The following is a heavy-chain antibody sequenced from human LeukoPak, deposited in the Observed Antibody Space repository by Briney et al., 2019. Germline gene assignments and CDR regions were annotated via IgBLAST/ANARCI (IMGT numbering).Heavy chain of an antibody. CDR3: AKDQGSSGWYRY. Sequence: GGSLRLSCAASGFTFSSYAMSWVRQAPGKGLEWVSSISGSGGSTYYADSVKGRFTISRDNSKNTLYLQMNSLRAEDTAVYYCAKDQGSSGWYRYWRQGTLVSVSS. CDR2: ISGSGGST. D-gene: IGHD6-19*01. J-gene: IGHJ4*02. V-gene: IGHV3-23*01. CDR1: GFTFSSYA.